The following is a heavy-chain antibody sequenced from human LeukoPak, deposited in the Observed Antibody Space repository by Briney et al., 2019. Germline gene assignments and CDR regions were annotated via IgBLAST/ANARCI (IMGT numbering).Heavy chain of an antibody. CDR3: ARELVGIAAAGPFDY. V-gene: IGHV4-59*12. CDR1: GGSINNYY. J-gene: IGHJ4*02. Sequence: PSETLSLTCTVSGGSINNYYWSWIRQPPGKGLEWIGYLYYSGSTNYSPSLKSRVTISVDTSKNQFSLKLSSVTAADTAVYYCARELVGIAAAGPFDYWGQGTLVTVSS. CDR2: LYYSGST. D-gene: IGHD6-13*01.